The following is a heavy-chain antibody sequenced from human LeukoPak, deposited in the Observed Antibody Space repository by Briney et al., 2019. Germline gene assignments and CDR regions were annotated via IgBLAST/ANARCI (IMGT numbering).Heavy chain of an antibody. CDR2: ISYDGSNK. V-gene: IGHV3-30*04. J-gene: IGHJ5*02. Sequence: PGRSLRLSCAASGFTFSSYAMHWVRQAPGKGLEWVAVISYDGSNKYYADSVKGRFTISRDNSKNTLYLQMNSLRAEDTAVYYCARGSNWNELFSWLDPWGQGTLVTVSS. D-gene: IGHD1-1*01. CDR1: GFTFSSYA. CDR3: ARGSNWNELFSWLDP.